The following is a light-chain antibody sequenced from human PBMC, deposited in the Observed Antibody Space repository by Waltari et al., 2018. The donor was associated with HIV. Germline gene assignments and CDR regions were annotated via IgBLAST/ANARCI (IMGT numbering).Light chain of an antibody. J-gene: IGLJ3*02. CDR3: QSWGTGIRV. CDR2: LNSDGSH. Sequence: QVVLTQSPSASASLGASVKLTCTLSSGHSNYAIAWHQLQPGKGPRYLMKLNSDGSHTKGDGILDRLAGSSSGAERSLTLSSLQSEDEADYDCQSWGTGIRVFGGGTKLTVL. V-gene: IGLV4-69*01. CDR1: SGHSNYA.